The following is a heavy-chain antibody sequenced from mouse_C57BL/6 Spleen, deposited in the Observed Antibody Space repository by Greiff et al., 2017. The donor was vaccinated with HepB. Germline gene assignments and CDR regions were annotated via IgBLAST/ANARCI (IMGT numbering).Heavy chain of an antibody. V-gene: IGHV1-61*01. CDR3: ARSRQLRLEGYFDY. Sequence: QVQLQQPGAELVRPGSSVKLSCKASGYTFTSYWMDWVKQRPGQGLEWIGNIYPSDSETHYNQKFKDKATLTVDKSSSTAYMQLSSLTSEDSAVYYCARSRQLRLEGYFDYWGQGTTLTVSS. D-gene: IGHD3-2*02. J-gene: IGHJ2*01. CDR1: GYTFTSYW. CDR2: IYPSDSET.